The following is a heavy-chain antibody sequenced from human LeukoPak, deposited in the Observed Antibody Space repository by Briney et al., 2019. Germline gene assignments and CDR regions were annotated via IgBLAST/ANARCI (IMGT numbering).Heavy chain of an antibody. J-gene: IGHJ5*02. CDR1: GYTFTGYG. D-gene: IGHD3-22*01. V-gene: IGHV1-18*01. CDR3: ARGWDSSTLDRYNWFDT. CDR2: ISAYNRDT. Sequence: ASVKVSCKASGYTFTGYGITWVRQAPGQGLGWMGWISAYNRDTRYAHKLQGRVTITTDTSTNTAYMELRSLTSDDTAVYYCARGWDSSTLDRYNWFDTWGQGTLVTVSS.